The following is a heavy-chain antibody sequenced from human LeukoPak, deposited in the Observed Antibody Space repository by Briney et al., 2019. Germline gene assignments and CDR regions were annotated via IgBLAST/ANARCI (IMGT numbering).Heavy chain of an antibody. J-gene: IGHJ4*02. D-gene: IGHD6-19*01. CDR3: AKDHKSGCYDY. CDR1: GFTFSTYW. Sequence: GGSLRLSCAASGFTFSTYWMTWVRQAPGKGLEWVANIKEDGSEENHLDSVKGRFSISRDNAKNSLYLHMNCLRAEDTAVYYCAKDHKSGCYDYWGPGILVTVSS. V-gene: IGHV3-7*01. CDR2: IKEDGSEE.